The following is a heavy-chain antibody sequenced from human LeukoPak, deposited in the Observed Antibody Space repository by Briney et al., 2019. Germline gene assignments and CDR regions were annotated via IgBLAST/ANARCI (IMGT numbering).Heavy chain of an antibody. CDR2: ISSSGSTI. CDR1: GFTFSSYE. CDR3: ARSPDGWFDP. D-gene: IGHD5-24*01. V-gene: IGHV3-48*03. Sequence: GGSLRLSCAASGFTFSSYEMNWVRQAPGKGLEWVSYISSSGSTIYYADSVKGRFTISRDNAKNSPYLQMNSLRAEDTAVYYCARSPDGWFDPWGQGTLVTVSS. J-gene: IGHJ5*02.